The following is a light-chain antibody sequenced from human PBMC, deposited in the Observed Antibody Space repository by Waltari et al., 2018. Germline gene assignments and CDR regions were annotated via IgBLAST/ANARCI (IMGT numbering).Light chain of an antibody. CDR2: AAS. CDR3: QQSYDTPYT. CDR1: ENINKY. Sequence: DIQMTQSPSSLPASLGERVTITCRTSENINKYLNWYQQKPGKAPKLLIYAASSLQSGVPSRFSGSGSGTDFSLTITGLQPEDFAVYYCQQSYDTPYTFGQGTNLEIK. V-gene: IGKV1-39*01. J-gene: IGKJ2*01.